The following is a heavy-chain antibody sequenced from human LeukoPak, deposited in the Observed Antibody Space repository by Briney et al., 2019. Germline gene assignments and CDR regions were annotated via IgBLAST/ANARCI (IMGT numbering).Heavy chain of an antibody. J-gene: IGHJ4*02. CDR2: IYWDDDK. V-gene: IGHV2-5*02. CDR3: AHRRGSNGWLGFGFDY. D-gene: IGHD6-19*01. CDR1: EFSLSTDREG. Sequence: SGPTLVKPTQTLTLTCAFSEFSLSTDREGVAWIRQPPGKALEWLALIYWDDDKYYSPSLKSRLTITKDTSKNQVVLTVTNMDPVDTATYYCAHRRGSNGWLGFGFDYWGQGTLVTVS.